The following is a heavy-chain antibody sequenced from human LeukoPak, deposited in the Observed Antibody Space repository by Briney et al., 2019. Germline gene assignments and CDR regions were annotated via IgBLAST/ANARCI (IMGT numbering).Heavy chain of an antibody. J-gene: IGHJ4*01. CDR1: SGSIFSSNW. V-gene: IGHV4-4*02. CDR3: ARSRIAAAGLFDY. CDR2: IFHSGST. D-gene: IGHD6-13*01. Sequence: SETLSLTCAVSSGSIFSSNWWSWVRQPPGKGLEWIGQIFHSGSTTYSPSLKSRVTISVDKSKNQFSLRLTSVTAADTAVYYCARSRIAAAGLFDYWGHGTLVTVSS.